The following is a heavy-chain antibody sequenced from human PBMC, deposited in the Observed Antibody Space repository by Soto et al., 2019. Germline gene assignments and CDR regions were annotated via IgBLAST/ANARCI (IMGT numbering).Heavy chain of an antibody. V-gene: IGHV3-23*01. Sequence: EVQLLESGGGLVQPGGSLRLSCAASGFTFSSYAMSWVHQAPGKGLEWVSAISGSGGSTYYADSVKGRFTISRDNSKNTLYLQMNSLRAEDTAVYYCAKGPRYSSSWYREAGFDYWGQGTLVTVSS. CDR3: AKGPRYSSSWYREAGFDY. D-gene: IGHD6-13*01. J-gene: IGHJ4*02. CDR2: ISGSGGST. CDR1: GFTFSSYA.